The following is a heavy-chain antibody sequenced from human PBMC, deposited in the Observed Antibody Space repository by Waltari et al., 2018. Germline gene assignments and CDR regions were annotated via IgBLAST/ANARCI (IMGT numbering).Heavy chain of an antibody. Sequence: QVQLVQSGAEVKKPGASVKVSCKVSGYTLTELSMHWVRQAPGKGLEWMGGFDPEDGETIYAQKFQGRVTMTEDTSTDTAYMELSSLRSEDTAVYYCATDRGPLGELSLSARTFDYWGQGTLVTVSS. J-gene: IGHJ4*02. CDR3: ATDRGPLGELSLSARTFDY. D-gene: IGHD3-16*02. CDR2: FDPEDGET. V-gene: IGHV1-24*01. CDR1: GYTLTELS.